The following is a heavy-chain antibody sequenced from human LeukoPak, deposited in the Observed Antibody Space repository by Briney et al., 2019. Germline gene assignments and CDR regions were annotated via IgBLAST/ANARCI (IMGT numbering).Heavy chain of an antibody. CDR3: ATRNLEWLLAFDY. V-gene: IGHV4-30-4*08. Sequence: SETLSLTCTVSGGSISSGDYYWSWIRQPPGKGLEWIGYIYYSGSTYYNPSLKSRVTISVDTPKNQFSLKLSSVTAADTAVYYCATRNLEWLLAFDYWGQGTLVTVSS. CDR1: GGSISSGDYY. CDR2: IYYSGST. J-gene: IGHJ4*02. D-gene: IGHD3-3*01.